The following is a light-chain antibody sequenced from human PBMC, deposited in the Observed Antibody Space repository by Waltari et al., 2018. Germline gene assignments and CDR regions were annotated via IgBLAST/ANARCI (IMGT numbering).Light chain of an antibody. CDR1: KLGNRF. V-gene: IGLV3-1*01. CDR2: QNN. Sequence: SYELTQPPSVSVSPGQTASITCFGDKLGNRFVSWYQLKPGQSPLLVLCQNNKRPSGIPERFSGSKSGNTATLTISGTQAMDEADYYCQAWDGSTVVFGGGTKLTVL. CDR3: QAWDGSTVV. J-gene: IGLJ2*01.